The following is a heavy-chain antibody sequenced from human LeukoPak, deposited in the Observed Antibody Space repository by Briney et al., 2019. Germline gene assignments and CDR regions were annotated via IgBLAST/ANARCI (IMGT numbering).Heavy chain of an antibody. Sequence: GASVKVSCKASGYTFTSYDINWVRQATGQGLEWMGWMNPNSGNTGYAQKFQGRVTMTRNTSISTAYMELSSLRSEDTGMYYCARALYNSGWYPDYFDSWGQGTLVTVSS. D-gene: IGHD6-13*01. J-gene: IGHJ4*02. CDR2: MNPNSGNT. V-gene: IGHV1-8*01. CDR1: GYTFTSYD. CDR3: ARALYNSGWYPDYFDS.